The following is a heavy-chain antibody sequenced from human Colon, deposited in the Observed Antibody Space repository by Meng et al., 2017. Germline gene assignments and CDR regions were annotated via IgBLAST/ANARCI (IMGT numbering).Heavy chain of an antibody. CDR1: GFTFISYI. Sequence: EVQLVESGGGLVEPGGSLRLSGAASGFTFISYIMNWVRQAPGKGLEWVSSISSSGSYIYYADSVKGRFTISRDNAKNSLYLQMNSLRAEDTAVYYCARDHPGPLGYWGQGALVTVSS. V-gene: IGHV3-21*01. D-gene: IGHD7-27*01. CDR2: ISSSGSYI. J-gene: IGHJ4*02. CDR3: ARDHPGPLGY.